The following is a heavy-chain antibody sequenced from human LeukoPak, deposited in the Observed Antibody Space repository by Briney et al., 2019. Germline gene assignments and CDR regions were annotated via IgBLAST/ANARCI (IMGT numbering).Heavy chain of an antibody. D-gene: IGHD3-10*01. CDR3: ARDEILDGSGSLLPNDY. Sequence: SVKVSCKASGYTFTSYGISWVRQAPGQGLEWMGGIIPIFGTANYAQKFQGRVTITADESTSTAYMELSSLRSEDTAVYYCARDEILDGSGSLLPNDYWGQGTLVTVSS. V-gene: IGHV1-69*13. J-gene: IGHJ4*02. CDR2: IIPIFGTA. CDR1: GYTFTSYG.